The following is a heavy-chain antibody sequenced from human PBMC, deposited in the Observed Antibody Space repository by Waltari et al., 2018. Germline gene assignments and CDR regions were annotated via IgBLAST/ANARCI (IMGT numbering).Heavy chain of an antibody. J-gene: IGHJ6*02. Sequence: QVQLVESGGGVVQPGRSLRLSCAASGFTFSSYAMPWARPAPGKGLEWVAVISYDGSNKYYADSVKGRFTISRDNSKNTLYLQMNSLRAEDTAVYYCAREYLAARFDGMDVWGQGTTVTVSS. CDR1: GFTFSSYA. CDR3: AREYLAARFDGMDV. CDR2: ISYDGSNK. V-gene: IGHV3-30-3*01. D-gene: IGHD6-6*01.